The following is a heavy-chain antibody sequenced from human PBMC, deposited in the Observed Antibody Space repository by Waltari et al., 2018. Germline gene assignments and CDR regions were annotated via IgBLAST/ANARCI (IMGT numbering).Heavy chain of an antibody. J-gene: IGHJ4*02. V-gene: IGHV3-73*01. CDR2: IKSKANNYAT. CDR1: CFLSGDSA. Sequence: EVQLVASGGGLVHPGGSLTLSAWSPCFLSGDSARHRVRQASGKGLEWVGRIKSKANNYATMYGASVKGRFTISRDDSTNTAYLQMNSLKSDDTAVYYCTSDTSRWDDYYSDYWGQGTLVTVSS. CDR3: TSDTSRWDDYYSDY. D-gene: IGHD1-1*01.